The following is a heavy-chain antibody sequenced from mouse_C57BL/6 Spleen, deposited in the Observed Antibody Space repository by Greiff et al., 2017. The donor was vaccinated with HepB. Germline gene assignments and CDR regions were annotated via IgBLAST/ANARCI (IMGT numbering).Heavy chain of an antibody. D-gene: IGHD2-3*01. CDR2: IDPEDGET. CDR3: ARNGNGYYSPYAMDY. J-gene: IGHJ4*01. Sequence: EVKLMESGAELVKPGASVKLSCTASGFNIKDYYMHWVKQRTEQGLEWIGRIDPEDGETKYAPKFQGKATITADTSSNTAYLQLSSLTSEDTAVYYCARNGNGYYSPYAMDYWGQGTSVTVSS. CDR1: GFNIKDYY. V-gene: IGHV14-2*01.